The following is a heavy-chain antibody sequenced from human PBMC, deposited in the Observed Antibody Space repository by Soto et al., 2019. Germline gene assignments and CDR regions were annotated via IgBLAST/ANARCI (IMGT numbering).Heavy chain of an antibody. CDR3: ARGDIAAETFFYYYGMDL. Sequence: QLVESGGGRVQPGGSLRLSCAASGFTLNNYWMHWVRQAPGMGLVWVSRINGDATSTSYADSVKDRFTISRDNARNTLYLQMNSLRAEDTALYYCARGDIAAETFFYYYGMDLWGQGTTVTVS. CDR1: GFTLNNYW. J-gene: IGHJ6*02. CDR2: INGDATST. V-gene: IGHV3-74*01. D-gene: IGHD6-13*01.